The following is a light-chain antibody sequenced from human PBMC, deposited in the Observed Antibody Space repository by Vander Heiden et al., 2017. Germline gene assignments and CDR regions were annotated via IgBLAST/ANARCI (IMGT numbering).Light chain of an antibody. Sequence: DIQLTQSPSSLSASVVDRVTITCRAGQSVSIYLKWHAQKPGTAPKLLIYDAASMQSGVTSRFSGSGSRSDFTLTLSSLQAEEFESDYCRQSYSSPLTFGDGPKVEIK. V-gene: IGKV1-39*01. CDR3: RQSYSSPLT. J-gene: IGKJ4*01. CDR1: QSVSIY. CDR2: DAA.